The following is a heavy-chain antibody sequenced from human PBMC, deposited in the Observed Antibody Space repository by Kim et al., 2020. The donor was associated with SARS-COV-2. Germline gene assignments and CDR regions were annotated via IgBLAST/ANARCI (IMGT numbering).Heavy chain of an antibody. J-gene: IGHJ6*02. CDR3: ARAGYGSRSYYALGYYGRDV. D-gene: IGHD3-10*01. V-gene: IGHV4-31*03. CDR1: GGSISSGGHY. CDR2: FYHSGST. Sequence: SETLSLTCTVSGGSISSGGHYWSWIRQHPGGGLEWIGYFYHSGSTYYNPSLKSRVIISVDTSKNQFSLKLSSVTAADTAVYYCARAGYGSRSYYALGYYGRDVWGQGTTVTVSS.